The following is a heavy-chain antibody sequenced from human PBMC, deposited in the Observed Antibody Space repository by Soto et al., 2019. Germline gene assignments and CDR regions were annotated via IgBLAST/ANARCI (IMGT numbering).Heavy chain of an antibody. CDR2: IYSGGST. J-gene: IGHJ4*02. Sequence: GGSLRLSCAASGFTVSSNYMSWVRQAPGKGLEWVSVIYSGGSTYYADSVKGRFTISRDNSKNTLYLQMNSLRAEDAAVYYCARNYYDSSGGFDYWGQGTLVTVSS. CDR1: GFTVSSNY. D-gene: IGHD3-22*01. V-gene: IGHV3-53*01. CDR3: ARNYYDSSGGFDY.